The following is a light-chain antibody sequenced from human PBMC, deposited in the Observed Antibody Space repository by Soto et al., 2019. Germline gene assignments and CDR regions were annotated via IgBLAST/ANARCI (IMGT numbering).Light chain of an antibody. CDR2: DAS. V-gene: IGKV3-15*01. CDR3: QQKSEWRT. J-gene: IGKJ1*01. Sequence: EILLTQSPDTLSVSLGERATLSCRASQSVGTHLAWYQQKPGQAPRLLIFDASKRTTSTPDRFSGSGSETEFTLTISGLQSDDLAVYYCQQKSEWRTFGQGTNVDI. CDR1: QSVGTH.